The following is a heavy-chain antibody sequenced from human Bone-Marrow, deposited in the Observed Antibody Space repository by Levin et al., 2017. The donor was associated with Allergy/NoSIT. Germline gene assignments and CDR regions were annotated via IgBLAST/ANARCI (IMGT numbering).Heavy chain of an antibody. J-gene: IGHJ5*02. CDR1: GFTFSSYA. Sequence: GGSLRLSCAASGFTFSSYAMHWVRQAPGKGLEWVAVISYDGSNKYYADSVKGRFTISRDNSKNTLYLQMNSLRAEDTAVYYCARGYCSGGSCYGPHWFDPWGQGTLVTVSS. D-gene: IGHD2-15*01. V-gene: IGHV3-30-3*01. CDR2: ISYDGSNK. CDR3: ARGYCSGGSCYGPHWFDP.